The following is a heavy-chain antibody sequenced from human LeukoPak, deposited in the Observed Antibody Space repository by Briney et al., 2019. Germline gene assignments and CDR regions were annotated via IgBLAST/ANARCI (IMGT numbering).Heavy chain of an antibody. CDR3: ARDSVGYGDYGAFDI. CDR1: GFTFSSYS. D-gene: IGHD4-17*01. CDR2: ISSSSSYI. Sequence: GGSLTLSCAASGFTFSSYSMNWVRQAPGKGLEWVSSISSSSSYIYYADSVKGRFTISRDNAKNSLYLQMNSLRAEDTAVYYCARDSVGYGDYGAFDIWGQGTMVTVSS. V-gene: IGHV3-21*01. J-gene: IGHJ3*02.